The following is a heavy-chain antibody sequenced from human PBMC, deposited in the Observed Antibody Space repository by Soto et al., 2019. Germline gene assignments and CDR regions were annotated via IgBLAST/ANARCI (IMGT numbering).Heavy chain of an antibody. D-gene: IGHD2-8*01. V-gene: IGHV3-74*01. CDR3: AGRDCTNNICNLY. J-gene: IGHJ4*02. CDR1: GFAFTSYW. CDR2: INSDGSST. Sequence: PGGSLRLSCAASGFAFTSYWMHWVRQPPGKGLVWVSRINSDGSSTSYADSVKGRFTISRDNAKNTLYLQMNSLRAEDTAIYYCAGRDCTNNICNLYWGQGALVTVSS.